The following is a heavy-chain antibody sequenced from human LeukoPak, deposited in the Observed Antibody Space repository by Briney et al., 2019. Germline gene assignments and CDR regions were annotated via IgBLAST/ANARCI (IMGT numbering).Heavy chain of an antibody. Sequence: GASVKVSCKAFGYTFTSNYMHWVRQAPGQGPEWMGVISPSGGSTTYAQKFQGRVTMTEDTSTDTAYMELSSLRSEDTAVYYCATVPSWVWGSYRYTDYWGQGTLVTVSS. CDR2: ISPSGGST. CDR1: GYTFTSNY. CDR3: ATVPSWVWGSYRYTDY. V-gene: IGHV1-46*01. D-gene: IGHD3-16*02. J-gene: IGHJ4*02.